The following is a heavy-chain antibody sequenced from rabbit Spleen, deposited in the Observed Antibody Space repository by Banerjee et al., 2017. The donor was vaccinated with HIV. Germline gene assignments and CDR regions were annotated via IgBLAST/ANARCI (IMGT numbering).Heavy chain of an antibody. V-gene: IGHV1S45*01. CDR1: GVSFSGDSY. J-gene: IGHJ4*01. Sequence: QEQLVESGGGLVQPEGPLTLTCKASGVSFSGDSYMCWVRQAPGKGLEWIACIDSGSSGFTYFASWAKGRFTISKTSSTTVTLQMTSLTAADTATYFCARDLVAVIGWNFNLWGQGTLVTVS. D-gene: IGHD1-1*01. CDR2: IDSGSSGFT. CDR3: ARDLVAVIGWNFNL.